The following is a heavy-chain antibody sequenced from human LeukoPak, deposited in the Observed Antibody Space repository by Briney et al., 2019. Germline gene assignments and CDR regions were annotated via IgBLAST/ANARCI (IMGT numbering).Heavy chain of an antibody. Sequence: PGGSLRLSCAASGFTFSSYWMHWVRQAPGKGLVWVSAISGSGTTTYYADSVKGRFTISRDNSKNTLYLQMNSLRAEDTAVYYCAKASSGWSQYDYWGQGTLVPVSS. CDR2: ISGSGTTT. D-gene: IGHD6-19*01. J-gene: IGHJ4*02. CDR3: AKASSGWSQYDY. V-gene: IGHV3-23*01. CDR1: GFTFSSYW.